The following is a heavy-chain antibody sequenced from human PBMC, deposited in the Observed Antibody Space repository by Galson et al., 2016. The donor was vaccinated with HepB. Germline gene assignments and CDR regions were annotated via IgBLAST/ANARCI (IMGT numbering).Heavy chain of an antibody. J-gene: IGHJ5*02. Sequence: SLRLSCAASGFTFSSYSMHWVRQAPGKGLEWDSFISSSSSYIYYADSVKGRFTISRDNAKNSLYLQMNSLRAEDTAVYYCARGGYSGYDWVRNWFDPWGQGTLVTVSS. CDR1: GFTFSSYS. V-gene: IGHV3-21*01. D-gene: IGHD5-12*01. CDR3: ARGGYSGYDWVRNWFDP. CDR2: ISSSSSYI.